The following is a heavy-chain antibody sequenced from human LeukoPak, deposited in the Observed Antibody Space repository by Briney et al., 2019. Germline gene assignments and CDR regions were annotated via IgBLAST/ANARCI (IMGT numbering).Heavy chain of an antibody. Sequence: GGSLRLSCVASGFTFSSYEMNWVREAPGEGLEWVSYISSSGSAIYYAESVKGRFTISRDNSKNTRYLQMNSLRAEDTAMYYCARARGQWLLLRDFDIWDQGTMVTVSS. D-gene: IGHD6-19*01. V-gene: IGHV3-48*03. CDR1: GFTFSSYE. J-gene: IGHJ3*02. CDR3: ARARGQWLLLRDFDI. CDR2: ISSSGSAI.